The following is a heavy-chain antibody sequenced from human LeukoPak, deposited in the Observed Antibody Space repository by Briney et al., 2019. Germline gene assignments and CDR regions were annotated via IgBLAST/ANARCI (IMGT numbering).Heavy chain of an antibody. CDR3: ARGQPQRYSSGWYVNWFDP. CDR1: GASISSSY. V-gene: IGHV4-59*01. CDR2: IYYSGTT. J-gene: IGHJ5*02. Sequence: PSETLSLTCTVSGASISSSYWSWIRQPPGKGLEWIGYIYYSGTTKYNPSLKSRVTISVDTSKNQFSLKVNSVAAADTAVYYCARGQPQRYSSGWYVNWFDPWGQGTLDTVSS. D-gene: IGHD6-19*01.